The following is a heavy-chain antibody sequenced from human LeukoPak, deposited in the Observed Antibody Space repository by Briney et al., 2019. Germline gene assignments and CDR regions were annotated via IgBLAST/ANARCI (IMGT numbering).Heavy chain of an antibody. CDR3: ARAAAIVHYYYYYYMDV. V-gene: IGHV1-2*02. CDR1: GYTFTGYY. D-gene: IGHD2-2*02. J-gene: IGHJ6*03. Sequence: ASVKVSCKASGYTFTGYYMHWVRQAPAQGLEWMGWINPNSGGTNYAQKFQGRGTMTRDTSISTAYMELSRLRSDATAVYYCARAAAIVHYYYYYYMDVWGKGTTVTVYS. CDR2: INPNSGGT.